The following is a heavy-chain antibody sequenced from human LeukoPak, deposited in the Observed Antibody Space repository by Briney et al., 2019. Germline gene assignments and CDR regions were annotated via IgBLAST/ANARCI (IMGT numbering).Heavy chain of an antibody. J-gene: IGHJ4*02. Sequence: GGSLRLSCAASGFTFSSYGMHWVRQAPGKGLEWVAFIRYDGSNKYYADSVKGRFTISRDNSKNTLYLQMNSLRAEDTAVYYCAREGLLSGGNYFDYWGQGTLVTVSS. V-gene: IGHV3-30*02. CDR2: IRYDGSNK. CDR1: GFTFSSYG. CDR3: AREGLLSGGNYFDY. D-gene: IGHD2-15*01.